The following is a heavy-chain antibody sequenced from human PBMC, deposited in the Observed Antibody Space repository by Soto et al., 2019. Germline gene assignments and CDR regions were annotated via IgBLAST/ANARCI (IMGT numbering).Heavy chain of an antibody. J-gene: IGHJ6*03. V-gene: IGHV1-8*01. CDR2: MNPNSGNT. D-gene: IGHD2-2*02. CDR1: GYTFTSYD. CDR3: ARTAAIMYYYYYMDV. Sequence: QVQLVQSGAEVKKPGASVKVSCKASGYTFTSYDINWVRQATGQGLEWMGWMNPNSGNTGYAQKFQGRVTMTRNTSISTAYMELSSVRSEDTAVYYCARTAAIMYYYYYMDVWGKGTTVTVSS.